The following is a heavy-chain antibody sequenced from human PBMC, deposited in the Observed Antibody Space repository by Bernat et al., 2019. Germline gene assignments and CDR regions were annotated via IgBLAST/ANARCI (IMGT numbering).Heavy chain of an antibody. CDR3: ARTRRDY. Sequence: EVQLVESGGGLVQPGGSLRLSCEASGFTFISYEMNWVRQAPGKGLEWVLYISSSGSTIYYADSMKGRFNISRDKAKNSLDLQMHDLRAEDTAVYYSARTRRDYWGQGTLVTVSS. V-gene: IGHV3-48*03. CDR1: GFTFISYE. CDR2: ISSSGSTI. J-gene: IGHJ4*02.